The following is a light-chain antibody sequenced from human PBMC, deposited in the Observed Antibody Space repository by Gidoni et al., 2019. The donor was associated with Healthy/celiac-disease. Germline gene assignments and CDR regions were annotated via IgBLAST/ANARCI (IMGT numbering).Light chain of an antibody. V-gene: IGKV3-11*01. CDR3: QQRSNWRLT. J-gene: IGKJ4*01. Sequence: EIVLTQSSATLSLSPGERTTLSCRASQSDSSYLAWYQQKPGEAPRLLIYDASNRATGIPARFSGSGSGTDFTLTISSLDPEEFAVYYCQQRSNWRLTFGGGTKVEIK. CDR2: DAS. CDR1: QSDSSY.